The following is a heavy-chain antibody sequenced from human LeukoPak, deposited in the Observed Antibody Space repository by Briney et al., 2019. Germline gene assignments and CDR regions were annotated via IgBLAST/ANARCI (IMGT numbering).Heavy chain of an antibody. Sequence: PSETLSLTCAVYGGSFSGYYWSWIRQPPGKGLEWIGEINHSGSTNYNPSLKSRVTISVDTSKNQFSLKLSSVTAADTAVYYCARVSYVVWWFDPWGQGTLVTVSS. J-gene: IGHJ5*02. CDR2: INHSGST. CDR1: GGSFSGYY. V-gene: IGHV4-34*01. CDR3: ARVSYVVWWFDP. D-gene: IGHD3-16*01.